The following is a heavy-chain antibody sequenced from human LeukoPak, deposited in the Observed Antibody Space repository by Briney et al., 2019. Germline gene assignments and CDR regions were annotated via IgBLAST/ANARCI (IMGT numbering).Heavy chain of an antibody. Sequence: GGSLRLSCAASGFTFSSYGMHWVRQAPGKGLEWVAVISYDGSNKHYADSVKGRFTISRDNSKNTLYLQMNSLRAEDTAVYYCARDGGFDWLQNNWFDPWGQGTLVTVSS. CDR2: ISYDGSNK. J-gene: IGHJ5*02. V-gene: IGHV3-30*03. D-gene: IGHD3-9*01. CDR3: ARDGGFDWLQNNWFDP. CDR1: GFTFSSYG.